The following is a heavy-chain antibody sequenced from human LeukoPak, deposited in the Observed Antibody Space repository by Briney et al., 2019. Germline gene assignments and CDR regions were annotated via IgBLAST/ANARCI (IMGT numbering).Heavy chain of an antibody. V-gene: IGHV1-18*01. CDR1: GYTFTSYG. CDR2: ISAYNGNT. D-gene: IGHD3-10*01. CDR3: ARGGMDGSGSYYNVYYGMDV. Sequence: GASVKVSCKASGYTFTSYGISWVRQAPGQGLEWMGWISAYNGNTNYAQKLQGRVTMTTDTSTSTAYMELSSLRSEDTAVYYCARGGMDGSGSYYNVYYGMDVWGQGTTVTVSS. J-gene: IGHJ6*02.